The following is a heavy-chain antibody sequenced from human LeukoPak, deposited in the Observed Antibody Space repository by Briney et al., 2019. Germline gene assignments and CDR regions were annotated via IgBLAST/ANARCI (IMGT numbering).Heavy chain of an antibody. J-gene: IGHJ4*02. D-gene: IGHD4-17*01. V-gene: IGHV3-21*01. CDR2: ISSSSSYI. CDR1: GFTFSSYS. Sequence: GGSLRLSCAASGFTFSSYSMNWVRQAPGKGLEWVSSISSSSSYIYYADSVKGRFTISRDNAKNSLYLQMNSLRAEDTAVYYCARDTVTTLGGNDYWGQGTLVTVSS. CDR3: ARDTVTTLGGNDY.